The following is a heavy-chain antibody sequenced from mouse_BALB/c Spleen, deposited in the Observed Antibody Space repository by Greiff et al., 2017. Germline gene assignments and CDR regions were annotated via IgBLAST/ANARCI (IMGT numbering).Heavy chain of an antibody. D-gene: IGHD3-1*01. V-gene: IGHV1-69*01. CDR3: ARPTARAPFDY. CDR2: IDTSDSYN. CDR1: GYTFTDYW. J-gene: IGHJ2*01. Sequence: QVQLQQPGAELVMPGASVKMSCKASGYTFTDYWMHWVKQRPGQGLEWIGAIDTSDSYNSYNQKFKGKATLTVDESSSTAYMQLSSLASEDSAVYCCARPTARAPFDYWGQGTTVTVSS.